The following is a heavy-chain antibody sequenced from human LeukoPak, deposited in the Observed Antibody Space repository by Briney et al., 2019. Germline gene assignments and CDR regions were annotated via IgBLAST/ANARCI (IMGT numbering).Heavy chain of an antibody. J-gene: IGHJ5*02. CDR3: ARGGNYWPQWWFDP. V-gene: IGHV4-59*01. Sequence: SETLSLTCTVSGGSMRSYYWSWIRQPPGKGLEWIGFIYYSGSTDNNPSLKSRVTMSLDASKNQFSLELNSVTPADTAVYYCARGGNYWPQWWFDPWGRGTLVSVSS. CDR1: GGSMRSYY. D-gene: IGHD1-26*01. CDR2: IYYSGST.